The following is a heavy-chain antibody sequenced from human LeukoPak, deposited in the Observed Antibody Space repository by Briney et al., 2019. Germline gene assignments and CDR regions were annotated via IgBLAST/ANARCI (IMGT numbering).Heavy chain of an antibody. J-gene: IGHJ4*02. CDR2: VRHDGVDK. CDR3: ARGGIVTTYNY. Sequence: GVSLRLSCTTSGFIFYDYGMHWVRRAPGKGLECVASVRHDGVDKYYSESVKGRFTISRDNSKNTLYLQMNSLRADDTAVYYCARGGIVTTYNYWGQGTLVTVSS. CDR1: GFIFYDYG. V-gene: IGHV3-30*02. D-gene: IGHD4-11*01.